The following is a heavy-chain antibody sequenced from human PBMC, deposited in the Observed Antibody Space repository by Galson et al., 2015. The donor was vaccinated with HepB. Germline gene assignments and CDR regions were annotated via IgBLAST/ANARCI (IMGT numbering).Heavy chain of an antibody. D-gene: IGHD1-14*01. CDR2: IWYDGSNK. CDR3: ARDGAPEGMDV. V-gene: IGHV3-33*01. CDR1: GFTFSSYG. J-gene: IGHJ6*02. Sequence: SLRLSCAASGFTFSSYGMHWVRQAPGKGLEWVAVIWYDGSNKYYADSVKGRFTISRDNSKNTLYLQMNSLRAEDTAVYYCARDGAPEGMDVWGQGTTVTVSS.